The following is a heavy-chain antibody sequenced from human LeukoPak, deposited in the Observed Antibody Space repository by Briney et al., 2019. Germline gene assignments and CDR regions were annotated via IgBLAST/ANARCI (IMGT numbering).Heavy chain of an antibody. D-gene: IGHD1-14*01. CDR1: GYTFTGYY. Sequence: GASVKVSCKASGYTFTGYYMHWVRQAPGQGLEWMGWINPNSGGTNYAQKFQGRVTMTRDTSISTAYMELGRLRSDDTAVYYCARDVTLEYYFDYWGQGTLVTVSS. V-gene: IGHV1-2*02. CDR2: INPNSGGT. J-gene: IGHJ4*02. CDR3: ARDVTLEYYFDY.